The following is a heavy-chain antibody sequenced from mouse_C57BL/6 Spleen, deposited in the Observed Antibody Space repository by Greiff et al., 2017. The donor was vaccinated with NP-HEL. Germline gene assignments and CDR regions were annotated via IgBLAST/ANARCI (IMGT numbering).Heavy chain of an antibody. D-gene: IGHD1-1*01. V-gene: IGHV2-6-1*01. CDR2: IWSDGST. CDR3: ARHPHYYGSSYDYAMDY. CDR1: GFSLTSYG. J-gene: IGHJ4*01. Sequence: QVQLKESGPGLVAPSQSLSITCTVSGFSLTSYGVHWVRQPPGKGLEWLVVIWSDGSTTYNSALKSRLSISKDNSKSQVFLKMNSLQTDDTAMYYCARHPHYYGSSYDYAMDYWGQGTSVTVSS.